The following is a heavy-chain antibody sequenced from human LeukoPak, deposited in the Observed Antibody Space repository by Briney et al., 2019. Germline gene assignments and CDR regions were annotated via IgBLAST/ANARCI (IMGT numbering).Heavy chain of an antibody. CDR1: GFTLSSYS. CDR2: ISSSSSYI. Sequence: PGGSLRLSCAASGFTLSSYSMNWVRQAPGKGLEWVSSISSSSSYIYYADSVKGRFTISRDNAKNSLYLQMNSLRAEDTAVYYCARDGGYSSSWPDYWGQGTLVTVSS. D-gene: IGHD6-13*01. CDR3: ARDGGYSSSWPDY. V-gene: IGHV3-21*01. J-gene: IGHJ4*02.